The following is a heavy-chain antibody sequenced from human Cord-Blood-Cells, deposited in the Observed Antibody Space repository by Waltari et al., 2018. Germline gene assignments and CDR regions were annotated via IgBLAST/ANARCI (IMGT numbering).Heavy chain of an antibody. Sequence: EVQLVQSGAEVKKPGESLKISCKGSGYSFTSSWIGWVRQMPGKGLEWMGIIYPGDSDTRYSPSFQGQVTISADKSISTAYLQWSSLKASDTAMYYCARVDSSSWYPHYFDYWGQGTLVTVSS. D-gene: IGHD6-13*01. J-gene: IGHJ4*02. V-gene: IGHV5-51*01. CDR1: GYSFTSSW. CDR2: IYPGDSDT. CDR3: ARVDSSSWYPHYFDY.